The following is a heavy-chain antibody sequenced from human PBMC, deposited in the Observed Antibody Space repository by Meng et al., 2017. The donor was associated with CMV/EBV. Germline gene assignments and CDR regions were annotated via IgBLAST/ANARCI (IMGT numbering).Heavy chain of an antibody. J-gene: IGHJ6*02. CDR3: AREQSPTICGVAVYYYGMDV. CDR2: ISAYNGNT. V-gene: IGHV1-18*01. D-gene: IGHD3-3*01. CDR1: GYTFTSYG. Sequence: ASVTVSCKASGYTFTSYGISWVRQAPGQGLEWMGWISAYNGNTNYAQKLQGRVTMTTDTSTSTAYMELRSLRSDDTAVYYCAREQSPTICGVAVYYYGMDVWGQGTTVTVSS.